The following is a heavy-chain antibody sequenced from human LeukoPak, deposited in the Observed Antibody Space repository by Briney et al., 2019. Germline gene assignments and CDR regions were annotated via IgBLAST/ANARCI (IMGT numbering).Heavy chain of an antibody. V-gene: IGHV1-69*04. CDR3: ARDHTMIPYYFDY. J-gene: IGHJ4*02. D-gene: IGHD3-22*01. CDR1: GGTFSSYA. Sequence: ASVKVSCKASGGTFSSYAISWVRQAPGQGLERMGRIIPIFGIANYAQKFQGRVTIAADKSTSTAYMELSSLRSEDTAVYYCARDHTMIPYYFDYWGQGTLVTVSS. CDR2: IIPIFGIA.